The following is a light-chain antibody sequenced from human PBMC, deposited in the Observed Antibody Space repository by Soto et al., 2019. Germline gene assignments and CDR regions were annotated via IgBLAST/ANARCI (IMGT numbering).Light chain of an antibody. CDR1: SSDVGGYNY. V-gene: IGLV2-14*01. Sequence: QSVLTQPASVSGSPGQSITISCTGTSSDVGGYNYVSWYQQYPGKVPKLMIYEVTNRPSGVSSRFSGSKSGDTASLTISGLQPEDEADYYCSSYTSSSTLVFGTGTKVTV. CDR2: EVT. J-gene: IGLJ1*01. CDR3: SSYTSSSTLV.